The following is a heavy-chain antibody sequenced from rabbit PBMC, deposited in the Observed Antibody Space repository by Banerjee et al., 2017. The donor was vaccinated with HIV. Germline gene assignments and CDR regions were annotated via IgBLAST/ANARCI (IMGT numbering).Heavy chain of an antibody. Sequence: LEESGGGLVKPGGTLTLTCTVSGFSFSSNWICWVRQAPGKGLEWIACIDTNDGDTDYANWPKGRFTISKTSSTTVTLQMTSLTAADTATYFCARDLTDVIGWNFGWRGPGTLVTVS. D-gene: IGHD4-1*01. CDR2: IDTNDGDT. CDR1: GFSFSSNW. J-gene: IGHJ2*01. CDR3: ARDLTDVIGWNFGW. V-gene: IGHV1S45*01.